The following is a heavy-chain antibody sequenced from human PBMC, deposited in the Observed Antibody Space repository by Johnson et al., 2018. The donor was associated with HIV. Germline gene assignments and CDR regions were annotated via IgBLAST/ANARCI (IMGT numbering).Heavy chain of an antibody. Sequence: QVQLVESGGGVVQPGRSLRLSCAASGFTFSSYGMHWVRQAPGKGLEWVAVIWYDGSNKYYADSVKGRFTISRDNSKNTLYLQMNSLRAEDTAVDYCAKACSRSWSDAFDLWGQGTMVTVSS. V-gene: IGHV3-33*06. CDR1: GFTFSSYG. D-gene: IGHD6-13*01. J-gene: IGHJ3*01. CDR2: IWYDGSNK. CDR3: AKACSRSWSDAFDL.